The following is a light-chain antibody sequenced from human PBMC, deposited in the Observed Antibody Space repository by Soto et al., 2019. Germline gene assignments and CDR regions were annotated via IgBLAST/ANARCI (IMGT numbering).Light chain of an antibody. CDR2: DDS. J-gene: IGLJ1*01. Sequence: LTHPPSLSVTPGHTSMVTWGGNNIVIKSVHWYQQKPGHAPVLVVYDDSDRPSGIPERFSGSNSGNTATLTISRVEAADEADYSCKVWDSSSEIYVFGNGTKVTVL. V-gene: IGLV3-21*02. CDR1: NIVIKS. CDR3: KVWDSSSEIYV.